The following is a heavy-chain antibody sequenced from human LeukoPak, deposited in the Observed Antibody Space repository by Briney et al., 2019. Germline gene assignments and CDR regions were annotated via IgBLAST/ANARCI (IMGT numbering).Heavy chain of an antibody. D-gene: IGHD3-16*01. CDR2: ISSSSSYT. Sequence: GGSLRLSCAASGFTFSDYYMSWIRQAPGKGLECISYISSSSSYTNYADSVKGRFTISRDNAKNSLYLQMDSLRAEDTAVYYCARGLRYYYYGMDVWGQGTTVTVSS. V-gene: IGHV3-11*06. J-gene: IGHJ6*02. CDR1: GFTFSDYY. CDR3: ARGLRYYYYGMDV.